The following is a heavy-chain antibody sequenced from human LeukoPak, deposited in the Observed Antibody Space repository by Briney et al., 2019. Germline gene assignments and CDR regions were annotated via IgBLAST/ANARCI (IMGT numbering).Heavy chain of an antibody. J-gene: IGHJ4*02. D-gene: IGHD2-15*01. CDR1: AYTFTSYE. CDR3: ARGHGPGGTRWPNLDF. CDR2: MNPNRGNT. Sequence: ASVKVSCKTSAYTFTSYEINWVRQATGQGLEWMGWMNPNRGNTGYAQKFQGRATMTRDTSINTAYMELSSLRSEDTAVYYCARGHGPGGTRWPNLDFWGQGTLITVSS. V-gene: IGHV1-8*01.